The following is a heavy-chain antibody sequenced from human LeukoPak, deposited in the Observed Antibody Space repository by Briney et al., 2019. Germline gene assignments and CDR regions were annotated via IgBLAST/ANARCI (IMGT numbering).Heavy chain of an antibody. CDR1: GFTVSGNY. Sequence: GGSLRLSCAASGFTVSGNYMSWVRQAPGKGLEWVSVIYSGGSTYYADSVKGRFTISRDNSKNTVYLQMNSLRAEDTAVYYCARGGNTYGTPFDYWGQGTLVTVSS. J-gene: IGHJ4*02. D-gene: IGHD5-18*01. CDR3: ARGGNTYGTPFDY. V-gene: IGHV3-53*01. CDR2: IYSGGST.